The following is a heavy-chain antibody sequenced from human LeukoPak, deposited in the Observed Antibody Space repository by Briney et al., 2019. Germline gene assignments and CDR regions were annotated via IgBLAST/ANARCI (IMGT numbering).Heavy chain of an antibody. V-gene: IGHV5-51*01. D-gene: IGHD5-24*01. J-gene: IGHJ4*02. CDR2: IHPGDSET. CDR1: EYSFTSYW. CDR3: ARQDGAAKYYFDY. Sequence: GESLKISCKGSEYSFTSYWIGWVRQMPGKGLEWMAIIHPGDSETRYSPSFQGQVTISADKSISTAYLQWTSLKASDTAMYYCARQDGAAKYYFDYWGQGTLVAVSS.